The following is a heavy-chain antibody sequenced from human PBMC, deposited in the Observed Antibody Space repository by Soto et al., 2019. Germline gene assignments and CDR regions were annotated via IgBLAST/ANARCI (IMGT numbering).Heavy chain of an antibody. D-gene: IGHD3-3*01. J-gene: IGHJ6*02. Sequence: GGSLRLSCVASGFTFSNCGMHWVRQAPGKGLEWVAFISDDGSNKYYADSMRGRFTMSRDNSKRTLYLQMSSLRVEDTAVYYCTKRRNVLRFLEWSSGMEVWGQGTTVTVSS. V-gene: IGHV3-30*18. CDR3: TKRRNVLRFLEWSSGMEV. CDR1: GFTFSNCG. CDR2: ISDDGSNK.